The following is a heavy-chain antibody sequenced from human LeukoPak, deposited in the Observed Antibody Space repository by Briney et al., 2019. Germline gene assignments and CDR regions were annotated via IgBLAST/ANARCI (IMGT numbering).Heavy chain of an antibody. D-gene: IGHD2-2*01. CDR3: ARGAYCSSTSCYPLEAFDI. J-gene: IGHJ3*02. CDR2: IYYSGST. Sequence: SETLSLTCAVYGGSFSGYYGSWIRQHPGKGLEWIGYIYYSGSTYYNPSLKSRVTISVDTSKNQFSLKLGSVTAADTAVYYCARGAYCSSTSCYPLEAFDIWGQGTMVTVSS. V-gene: IGHV4-31*11. CDR1: GGSFSGYY.